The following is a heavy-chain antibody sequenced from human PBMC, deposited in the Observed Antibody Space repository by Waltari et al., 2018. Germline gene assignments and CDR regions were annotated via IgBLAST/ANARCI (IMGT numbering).Heavy chain of an antibody. CDR3: AGGGQWLAFDY. V-gene: IGHV4-59*01. Sequence: QVQLQESGPGLVKPSETLSLPCTVSGGSISSYYRTRIRQAPGKGLEWIGTFYNSGTTNYNPPLESRVTISVDTSKNQISLKVNSMTAADTAVYYCAGGGQWLAFDYWDQGILVTVSS. CDR2: FYNSGTT. D-gene: IGHD6-19*01. CDR1: GGSISSYY. J-gene: IGHJ4*02.